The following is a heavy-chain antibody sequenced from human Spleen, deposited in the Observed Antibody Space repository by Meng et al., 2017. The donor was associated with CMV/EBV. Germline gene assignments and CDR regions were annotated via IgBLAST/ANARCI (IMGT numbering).Heavy chain of an antibody. CDR2: SYSSGAT. CDR1: SGNFY. D-gene: IGHD2-21*02. V-gene: IGHV4-61*01. J-gene: IGHJ5*02. CDR3: ARKSYFQCGGACYRSWFDR. Sequence: SGNFYWSWIRRPPGKGLEWIGYSYSSGATNYDPSLKSRVTISVDTSKNQFSLRLASVTAADTAVYLCARKSYFQCGGACYRSWFDRWGQGTLVTVSS.